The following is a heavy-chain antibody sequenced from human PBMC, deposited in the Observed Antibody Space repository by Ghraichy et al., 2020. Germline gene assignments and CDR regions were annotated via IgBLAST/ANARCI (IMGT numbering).Heavy chain of an antibody. J-gene: IGHJ2*01. CDR1: GFTFGHYS. CDR3: AKRMAADADRYFDL. CDR2: INWNSDTL. V-gene: IGHV3-9*01. D-gene: IGHD2-15*01. Sequence: GGSLRLSCAASGFTFGHYSMHWVRQAPGKGLEWVSGINWNSDTLIYAASVKGRFTISRDNAKNSLYLQMNSLTADDTALYYCAKRMAADADRYFDLWGRGTLVSFSS.